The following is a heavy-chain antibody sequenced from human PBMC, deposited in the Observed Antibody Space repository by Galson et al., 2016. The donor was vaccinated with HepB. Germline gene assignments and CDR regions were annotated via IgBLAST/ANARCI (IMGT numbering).Heavy chain of an antibody. Sequence: SVKVSCKASGYTFTSYTIHWVRQAPGQRLEWMGWINAGNANTRYSQKFQGRVTITSDTSASTAYMELSSLTSEDTAVYYCEREEVVVAAPDYWGQGTLVTVSS. CDR2: INAGNANT. CDR1: GYTFTSYT. J-gene: IGHJ4*02. CDR3: EREEVVVAAPDY. V-gene: IGHV1-3*01. D-gene: IGHD3-22*01.